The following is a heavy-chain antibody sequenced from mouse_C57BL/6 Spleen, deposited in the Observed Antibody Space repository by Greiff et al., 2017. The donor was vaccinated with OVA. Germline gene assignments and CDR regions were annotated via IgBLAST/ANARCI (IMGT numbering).Heavy chain of an antibody. CDR1: GFTFRDYG. Sequence: EVKLMEFGGGLVKPGGSLKLSCAASGFTFRDYGMHWVRQAPEKGLEWVAYISSGSSTIYYADTVKGRFPISRDNAKNTLFLQMTSLRSEDTAMYYCARDYYGSSYAMDYWGQGTSVTVSS. J-gene: IGHJ4*01. CDR3: ARDYYGSSYAMDY. D-gene: IGHD1-1*01. CDR2: ISSGSSTI. V-gene: IGHV5-17*01.